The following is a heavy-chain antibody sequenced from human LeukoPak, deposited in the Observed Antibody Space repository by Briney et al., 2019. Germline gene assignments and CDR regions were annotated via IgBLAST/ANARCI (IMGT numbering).Heavy chain of an antibody. V-gene: IGHV1-2*02. CDR2: INPNSGGT. Sequence: ASVKVSCKASGYTFTGYYMHWVRQAPGQGLEWMGWINPNSGGTNYAQKFQGRVTMTRDTSISTAYMELSRLRSDDTAVYYCARDGGDIVVVPAATRALYYFDYWGQGTLVTVSS. CDR1: GYTFTGYY. CDR3: ARDGGDIVVVPAATRALYYFDY. D-gene: IGHD2-2*01. J-gene: IGHJ4*02.